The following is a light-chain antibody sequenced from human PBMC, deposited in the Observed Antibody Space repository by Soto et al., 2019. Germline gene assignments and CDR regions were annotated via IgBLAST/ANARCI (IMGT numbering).Light chain of an antibody. CDR2: EVN. J-gene: IGLJ1*01. CDR1: SSDVGGYNY. Sequence: QSALTQPASVSGSPGQSITISCTGTSSDVGGYNYVSWYQQHPGKAPKLMIYEVNNRPSGVTNRFSGAKSGNRASLTISGREAEDEADYYCSSYKSGSTLYVFGTGTKLTVL. CDR3: SSYKSGSTLYV. V-gene: IGLV2-14*01.